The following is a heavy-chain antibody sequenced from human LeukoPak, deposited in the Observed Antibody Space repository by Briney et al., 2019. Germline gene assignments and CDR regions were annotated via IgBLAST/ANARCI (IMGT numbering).Heavy chain of an antibody. Sequence: SETLSLTCAVYGGSFSGYYWSWIRQPAGKGLEWIGRIYTSGSINYNPSLKSRVTISGDMSKNQFSLKLSSVTAADTAVYYCARDIGWIDYWGQGTLVTVSS. CDR2: IYTSGSI. J-gene: IGHJ4*02. V-gene: IGHV4-4*07. CDR3: ARDIGWIDY. CDR1: GGSFSGYY. D-gene: IGHD6-19*01.